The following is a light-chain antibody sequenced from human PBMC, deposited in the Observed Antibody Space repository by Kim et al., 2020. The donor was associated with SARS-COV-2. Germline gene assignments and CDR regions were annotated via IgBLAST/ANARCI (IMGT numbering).Light chain of an antibody. CDR3: QQRGNWPPNT. Sequence: ELVLTQSPATLSLSPGERVTLSCRASQSVSTFLAWFQQKPGQAPRLLIYDASTRATDIPARFSGSGSGTDFTLIISSLQPEDFAIYYCQQRGNWPPNTLGPGTRLDIK. CDR1: QSVSTF. V-gene: IGKV3-11*01. CDR2: DAS. J-gene: IGKJ1*01.